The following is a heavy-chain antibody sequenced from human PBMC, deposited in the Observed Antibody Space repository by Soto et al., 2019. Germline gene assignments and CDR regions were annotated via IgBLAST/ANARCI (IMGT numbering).Heavy chain of an antibody. J-gene: IGHJ6*04. Sequence: GGSLRLSCAAYGFTFSSYSMNWFRQAPGKGLEWVSSISSSSSYIYYADSVKGRFTISRDNAKNSLYLQMNSLRAEDTAVYYCARYRPGRYYILTGSPYNYGMSVWGEVTTFIVSS. CDR2: ISSSSSYI. CDR1: GFTFSSYS. V-gene: IGHV3-21*01. CDR3: ARYRPGRYYILTGSPYNYGMSV. D-gene: IGHD3-9*01.